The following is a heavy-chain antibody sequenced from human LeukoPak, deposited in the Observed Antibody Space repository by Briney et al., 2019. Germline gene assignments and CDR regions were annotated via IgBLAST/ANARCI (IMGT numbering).Heavy chain of an antibody. CDR2: INHSGTT. D-gene: IGHD6-13*01. CDR3: AGGGSWYDY. V-gene: IGHV4-34*01. Sequence: PSETLSLTCAVYGGSFGDFYWTWIRQTPEKGLEWIGHINHSGTTNYNPSLKSRVTISVDASKNQFSLKLSSVTAADTAVYCCAGGGSWYDYWGQGTMVSV. CDR1: GGSFGDFY. J-gene: IGHJ4*02.